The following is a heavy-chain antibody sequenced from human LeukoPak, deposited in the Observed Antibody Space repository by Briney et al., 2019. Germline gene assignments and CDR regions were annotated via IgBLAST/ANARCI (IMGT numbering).Heavy chain of an antibody. Sequence: KASETLSLTCAVYGGSFSGYYWSWIRQPPGKGLEWIGEINHSRSTNYNPSLKSRVTISVDTSKNQFSLKLSSVTAADTAVYYCARGRIMADWGQGTLVTVSS. CDR3: ARGRIMAD. J-gene: IGHJ4*02. D-gene: IGHD5-12*01. V-gene: IGHV4-34*01. CDR2: INHSRST. CDR1: GGSFSGYY.